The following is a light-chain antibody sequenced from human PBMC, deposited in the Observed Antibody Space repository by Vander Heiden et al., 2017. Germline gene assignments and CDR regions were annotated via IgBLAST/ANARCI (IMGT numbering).Light chain of an antibody. J-gene: IGLJ3*02. CDR3: QVWDGISAHPSWV. Sequence: SYVLTQPPSVSVAPGQTARITCGGNYIGDKSVHWYHLRPGQAPVLVVYGSDRPSGIPERFSGSNSGNTATLTVTRVEAGDEADYYCQVWDGISAHPSWVFGGGTKLTVL. CDR1: YIGDKS. V-gene: IGLV3-21*02. CDR2: GS.